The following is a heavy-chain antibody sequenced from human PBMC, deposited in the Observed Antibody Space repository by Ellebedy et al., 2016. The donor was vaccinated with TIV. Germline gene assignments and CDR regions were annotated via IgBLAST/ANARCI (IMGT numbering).Heavy chain of an antibody. D-gene: IGHD2-15*01. CDR1: GFTFSSFV. CDR2: ISGSGGST. J-gene: IGHJ4*02. V-gene: IGHV3-23*01. Sequence: PGGSLRLSCAASGFTFSSFVMSWVRQAPGKRLEWVSAISGSGGSTYYADSVKGRCTISRDISRNTLYLQMNSLRAEATAVYYCAKDRALGYCTGGSCNTKWGQGTLVTVSS. CDR3: AKDRALGYCTGGSCNTK.